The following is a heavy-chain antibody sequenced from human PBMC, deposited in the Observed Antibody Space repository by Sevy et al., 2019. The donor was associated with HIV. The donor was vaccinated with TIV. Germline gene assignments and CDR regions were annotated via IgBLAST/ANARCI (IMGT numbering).Heavy chain of an antibody. V-gene: IGHV3-74*01. CDR2: INSDGSST. CDR3: ARGEGIMITFGGVRPNDAFDI. CDR1: GFTFSSYW. D-gene: IGHD3-16*01. J-gene: IGHJ3*02. Sequence: GGSLRLSCAASGFTFSSYWMHWVRQAPGKGLVWVSRINSDGSSTSYADSVKGRFTISRDNAKNTLYLQMNSLRAEDTAVYYCARGEGIMITFGGVRPNDAFDIWGQGTMVTVSS.